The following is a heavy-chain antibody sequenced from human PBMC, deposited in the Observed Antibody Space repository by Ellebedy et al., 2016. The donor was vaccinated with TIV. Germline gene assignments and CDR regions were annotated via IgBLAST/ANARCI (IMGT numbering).Heavy chain of an antibody. CDR2: ISGSGGST. CDR1: GFTFTSYA. CDR3: ARDRGNDAPIDY. J-gene: IGHJ4*02. V-gene: IGHV3-23*01. Sequence: LSLTCAASGFTFTSYALSWVRQAPGKGLEWVSAISGSGGSTYYADSVKGRFTIPRDNSKNTVFLEGNNLRAEDTAVYHCARDRGNDAPIDYWGQGTLVTVSS. D-gene: IGHD2-8*01.